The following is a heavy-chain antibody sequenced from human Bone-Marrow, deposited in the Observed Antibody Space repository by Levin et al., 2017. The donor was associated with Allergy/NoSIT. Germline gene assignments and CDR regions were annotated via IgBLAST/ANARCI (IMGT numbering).Heavy chain of an antibody. V-gene: IGHV3-30-3*01. Sequence: SCAASGLTLSPYAMHWVRQAPGKGLEWVALISHDGGKKDYADFVKGRFIISRDNSKNMVYLQMNSLRTEDTAVYYCATESYFDTSGNYRDCWCQGTVVTVSS. D-gene: IGHD3-22*01. CDR2: ISHDGGKK. J-gene: IGHJ4*02. CDR1: GLTLSPYA. CDR3: ATESYFDTSGNYRDC.